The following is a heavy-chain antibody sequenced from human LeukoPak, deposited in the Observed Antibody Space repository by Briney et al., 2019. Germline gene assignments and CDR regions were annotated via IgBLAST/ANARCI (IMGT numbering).Heavy chain of an antibody. V-gene: IGHV4-39*07. CDR3: ARKGEVGYGFGELYSAYFDY. J-gene: IGHJ4*02. CDR1: GGSISSSSYY. Sequence: SETLSLTCTVSGGSISSSSYYWGWIRQPPGKGLEWIGSIYYSGSTYYNPSLKSRVTISVDTSKNQFSLKLSSVTAADTAVYYCARKGEVGYGFGELYSAYFDYWGQGTLVTVSS. D-gene: IGHD3-10*01. CDR2: IYYSGST.